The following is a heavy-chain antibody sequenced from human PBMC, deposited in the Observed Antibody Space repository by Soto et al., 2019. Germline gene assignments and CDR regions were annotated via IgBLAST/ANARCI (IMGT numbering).Heavy chain of an antibody. CDR3: VRRYYFDSSGYADALDV. CDR2: VFYKGNT. Sequence: QVHLQESGPGLVKPSQTLSLTCTVSGDSISSGEYYWAWIRQPPGKGLEWIGYVFYKGNTYYNPSLKSRLSIDVDTAKSQFSLRLSSVTAADTAVYYCVRRYYFDSSGYADALDVWGQGTNVIVSS. V-gene: IGHV4-30-4*01. J-gene: IGHJ3*01. D-gene: IGHD3-22*01. CDR1: GDSISSGEYY.